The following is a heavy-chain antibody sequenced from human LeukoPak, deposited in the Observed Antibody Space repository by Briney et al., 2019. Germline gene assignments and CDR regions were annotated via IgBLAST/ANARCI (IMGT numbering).Heavy chain of an antibody. Sequence: GGSLRLSCAASGFTFSSYAMNWVRQAPGKGLEWVSAISGGGDSTYYADSVKGRFTISRDNSKNTLFLQMNCLRAEDTAVYYCAKDPPLTDYYASSAYAAEYFQHWGQGTRVTVSS. CDR1: GFTFSSYA. J-gene: IGHJ1*01. V-gene: IGHV3-23*01. D-gene: IGHD3-22*01. CDR2: ISGGGDST. CDR3: AKDPPLTDYYASSAYAAEYFQH.